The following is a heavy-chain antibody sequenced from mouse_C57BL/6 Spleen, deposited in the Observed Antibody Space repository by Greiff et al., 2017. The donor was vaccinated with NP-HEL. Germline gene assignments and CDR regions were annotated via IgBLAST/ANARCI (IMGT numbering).Heavy chain of an antibody. V-gene: IGHV1-72*01. D-gene: IGHD1-1*01. CDR2: IDPNSGGT. J-gene: IGHJ4*01. CDR1: GYTFTSYW. Sequence: VQLQQPGAELVKPGASVKLSCKASGYTFTSYWMHWVTQRPGRGLEWIGRIDPNSGGTKYNEKFKSKATLTVDKPSSTAYMQLSSLTSEDSAVYECARSNTTVYYYAMDYWGQGTSVTVSS. CDR3: ARSNTTVYYYAMDY.